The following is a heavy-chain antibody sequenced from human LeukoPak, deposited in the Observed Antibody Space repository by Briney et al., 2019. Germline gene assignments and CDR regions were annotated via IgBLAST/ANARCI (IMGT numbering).Heavy chain of an antibody. J-gene: IGHJ5*02. V-gene: IGHV4-59*08. CDR3: ARQGYISGQGFRNNWFDP. D-gene: IGHD6-19*01. CDR1: GGSVSNYY. CDR2: IHYTGST. Sequence: PSETLSLTCTVSGGSVSNYYWSWLRQPPGKGLEWIAYIHYTGSTNYNPSLKSRVTISVDTSKNQFSLKLSSVTAADTAVYYCARQGYISGQGFRNNWFDPWGQGSLVTVSS.